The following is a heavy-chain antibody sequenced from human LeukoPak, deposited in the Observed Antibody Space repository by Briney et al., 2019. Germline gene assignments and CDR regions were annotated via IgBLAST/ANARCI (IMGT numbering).Heavy chain of an antibody. J-gene: IGHJ5*01. D-gene: IGHD6-19*01. CDR3: ASLNSGWYDC. V-gene: IGHV3-30*03. CDR2: ISYDGSNK. Sequence: GGSLRLSCAASGFTFSNAWMSWVRQAPGKGLEWVAVISYDGSNKYYADSVKGRFTISRDNSKNTLYLQMNSLRAEDTAIYYCASLNSGWYDCWGQGTLVTVSS. CDR1: GFTFSNAW.